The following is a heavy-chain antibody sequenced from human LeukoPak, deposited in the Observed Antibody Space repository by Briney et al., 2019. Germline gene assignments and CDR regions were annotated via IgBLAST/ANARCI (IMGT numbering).Heavy chain of an antibody. CDR2: MSYDGSYK. CDR3: ARGDSGNYYGYFDY. D-gene: IGHD1-26*01. Sequence: LPGRSLRLSCAASKFTFSSYAMHWVRQAPGKGLEWVAVMSYDGSYKYYADSVKGRFTVSRDNSENTLYLQMDSLRLEDTAVYYCARGDSGNYYGYFDYWGQGTLVTVSS. J-gene: IGHJ4*02. CDR1: KFTFSSYA. V-gene: IGHV3-30*04.